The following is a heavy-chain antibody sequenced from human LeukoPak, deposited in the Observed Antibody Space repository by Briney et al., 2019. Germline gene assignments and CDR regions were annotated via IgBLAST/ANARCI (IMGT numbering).Heavy chain of an antibody. CDR1: GDRFNNYW. CDR2: IYSGDSDT. J-gene: IGHJ4*02. Sequence: GESLKISCKGSGDRFNNYWIAWVRQMPGKGLEWMGIIYSGDSDTRYSPSFQGQVTMSADKSISTAYLQWSSLKASDTAMYYCGRSGYSGFGIDYWGQGTLVTVSS. D-gene: IGHD5-12*01. V-gene: IGHV5-51*01. CDR3: GRSGYSGFGIDY.